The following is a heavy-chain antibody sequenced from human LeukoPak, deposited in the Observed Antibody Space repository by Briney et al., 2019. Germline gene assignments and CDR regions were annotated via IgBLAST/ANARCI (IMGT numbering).Heavy chain of an antibody. Sequence: GGSLRLSCAASGFTFDDHAMHWVRQAPGKGLEWVSGISWNSENTGYADSVKGRFIISRDNAKNSLYLQMNSLRAEDTALYYCAKGYYYGSGTYSRAFDVWGQGTMVNVSS. CDR1: GFTFDDHA. J-gene: IGHJ3*01. CDR3: AKGYYYGSGTYSRAFDV. D-gene: IGHD3-10*01. CDR2: ISWNSENT. V-gene: IGHV3-9*01.